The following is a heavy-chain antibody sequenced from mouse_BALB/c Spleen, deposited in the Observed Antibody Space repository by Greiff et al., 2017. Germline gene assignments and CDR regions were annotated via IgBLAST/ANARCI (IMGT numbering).Heavy chain of an antibody. Sequence: VQLQQSGAELVKPGASVKLSCKASGYTFTSYYMYWVKQRPGQGLEWIGEINPSNGGTNFNEKFKSKATLTVDKSSSTAYMQLSSLTSEDSAVYYCTRGIYYFDYWGQGTTLTVSS. CDR3: TRGIYYFDY. CDR1: GYTFTSYY. CDR2: INPSNGGT. V-gene: IGHV1S81*02. J-gene: IGHJ2*01.